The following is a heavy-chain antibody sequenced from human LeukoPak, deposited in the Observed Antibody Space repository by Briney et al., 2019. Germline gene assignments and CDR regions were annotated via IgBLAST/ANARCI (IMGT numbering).Heavy chain of an antibody. CDR1: GGSISSYY. CDR3: ARGTIQLPPY. D-gene: IGHD5-18*01. J-gene: IGHJ4*02. Sequence: PSETLSLTCTVSGGSISSYYWSWIRQPPGKGLEWIGYIYYSGSTYYNPSLKSRVTISVDTSKNQFSLKLSSVTAADTAVYYCARGTIQLPPYWGQGTLVTVSS. CDR2: IYYSGST. V-gene: IGHV4-59*12.